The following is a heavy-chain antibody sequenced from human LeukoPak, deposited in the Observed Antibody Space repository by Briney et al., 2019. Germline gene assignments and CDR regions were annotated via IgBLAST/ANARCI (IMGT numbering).Heavy chain of an antibody. Sequence: GGSLRLSCAASGFTFSNYWMSWVRQAPGKGLEWVANIKHDGSDKYYVDSVKGRFTISRDNAKNSLYLQMNSLRDEDTAVYYCASDSSALIKGAYWGQGTLVTVSS. D-gene: IGHD6-19*01. CDR3: ASDSSALIKGAY. CDR1: GFTFSNYW. J-gene: IGHJ4*02. V-gene: IGHV3-7*04. CDR2: IKHDGSDK.